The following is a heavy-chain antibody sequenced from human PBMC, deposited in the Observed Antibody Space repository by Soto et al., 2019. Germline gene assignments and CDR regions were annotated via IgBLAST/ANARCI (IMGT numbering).Heavy chain of an antibody. CDR3: AKDCALCGSYYISSSYYFDY. D-gene: IGHD1-26*01. CDR2: ISYDGSNT. Sequence: GGSLRLSCAASGFSFSSYGMHWVRQAPGKGLEWVAIISYDGSNTYYADSVKGRFTISRDNSKNTLYLQMNSLRAEDTDVNYYAKDCALCGSYYISSSYYFDYSGQGTLVTVSS. J-gene: IGHJ4*02. V-gene: IGHV3-30*18. CDR1: GFSFSSYG.